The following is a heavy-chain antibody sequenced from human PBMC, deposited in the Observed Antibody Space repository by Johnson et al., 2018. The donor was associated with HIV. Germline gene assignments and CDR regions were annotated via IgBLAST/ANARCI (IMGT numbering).Heavy chain of an antibody. J-gene: IGHJ3*01. D-gene: IGHD3-22*01. Sequence: QMLLVESGGGLVKPGGSLRLSCAAFGFTFFDYYMSWIRQAPGKGLEWVSYIRSSGSTIYYADSVKGRFTISRDNAENSLYLQMNSLRAEDTALDSCAKDRVRYTSDVDAFDLWGQGTMVTVSS. CDR2: IRSSGSTI. CDR1: GFTFFDYY. V-gene: IGHV3-11*01. CDR3: AKDRVRYTSDVDAFDL.